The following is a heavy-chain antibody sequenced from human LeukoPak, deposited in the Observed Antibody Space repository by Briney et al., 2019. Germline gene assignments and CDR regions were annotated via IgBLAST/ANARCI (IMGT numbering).Heavy chain of an antibody. V-gene: IGHV4-59*01. J-gene: IGHJ3*02. CDR1: GGPISSYY. Sequence: SESLSLTCTVFGGPISSYYWSWIRQPPGKGLEWIGYVSYRGDTNYNPSLKSRVTISVDTSKNQFSLKLTSVTAADTAVYYCARPYSSNWYDAFHIWGQGTMVTVSS. CDR2: VSYRGDT. D-gene: IGHD6-13*01. CDR3: ARPYSSNWYDAFHI.